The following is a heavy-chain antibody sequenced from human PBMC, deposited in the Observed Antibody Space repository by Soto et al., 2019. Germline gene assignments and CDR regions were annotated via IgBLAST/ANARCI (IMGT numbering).Heavy chain of an antibody. D-gene: IGHD6-19*01. CDR3: AKDIGPGGIAVAGNEFDY. J-gene: IGHJ4*02. Sequence: GGSLRLSCAASGFTFDDYAMHWVRQAPGKGLEWVSGISWNSGSIGYADSVKGRFTISRDNAKNSLYLQMNSLRAEDTALYYCAKDIGPGGIAVAGNEFDYWGQGTLVTVSS. CDR2: ISWNSGSI. CDR1: GFTFDDYA. V-gene: IGHV3-9*01.